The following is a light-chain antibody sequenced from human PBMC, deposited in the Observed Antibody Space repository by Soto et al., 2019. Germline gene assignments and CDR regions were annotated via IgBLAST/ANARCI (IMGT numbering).Light chain of an antibody. V-gene: IGKV1-12*01. Sequence: DIKMTQSPSSVYASVGDRVSITCRASQGISSWLAWYQQKPGRAPKLLIYTGSSLQSGVPSRFSGTGSGTDLTLTISSLQPEDVATYYCQQANSFPLTFGGGTKVEIK. CDR1: QGISSW. CDR3: QQANSFPLT. J-gene: IGKJ4*01. CDR2: TGS.